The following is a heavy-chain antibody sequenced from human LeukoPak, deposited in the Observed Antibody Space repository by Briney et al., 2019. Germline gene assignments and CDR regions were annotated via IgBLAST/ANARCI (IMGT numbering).Heavy chain of an antibody. J-gene: IGHJ5*02. CDR2: ISWNSGSI. D-gene: IGHD3-3*01. Sequence: GGSLRLSCAASGFTFDDYAMHWVRQAPGKGLEWVSGISWNSGSIGYADSVKGRFTISRDNAKNSLYLQMNSLRAEDTALYYCAKDGTSYDFWSGYYLAWGQGTLVTVSS. CDR3: AKDGTSYDFWSGYYLA. CDR1: GFTFDDYA. V-gene: IGHV3-9*01.